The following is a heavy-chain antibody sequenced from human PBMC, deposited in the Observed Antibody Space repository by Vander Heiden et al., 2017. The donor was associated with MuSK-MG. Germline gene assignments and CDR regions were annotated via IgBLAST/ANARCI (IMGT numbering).Heavy chain of an antibody. CDR2: IDWDDDK. Sequence: QVTLRESGPALVKPTQTLTLTCTFPGISLSTSGMCVSWIRQPPGKALEWLALIDWDDDKYYSTSLKTRLTISKDTSKNQVVLTMTNMDPVDTATYYCARIPYYDSSGYYVYYYYYGMDVWGQGTTVTVSS. CDR3: ARIPYYDSSGYYVYYYYYGMDV. CDR1: GISLSTSGMC. V-gene: IGHV2-70*01. J-gene: IGHJ6*02. D-gene: IGHD3-22*01.